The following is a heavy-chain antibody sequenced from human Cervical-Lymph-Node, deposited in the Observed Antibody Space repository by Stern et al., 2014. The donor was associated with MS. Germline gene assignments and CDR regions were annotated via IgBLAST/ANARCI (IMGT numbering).Heavy chain of an antibody. D-gene: IGHD3-16*02. CDR3: ARATSDYIWGTYRFLDS. J-gene: IGHJ4*02. CDR1: GGTISNYI. CDR2: IIPMFGSA. Sequence: QVQLVQSGAEVKKPGSSVKVSCKASGGTISNYIIGWVRQAPGQGLEWMGGIIPMFGSANYAEKFQDRVTITADESTSTAYMDLSSLRSEDTAVYYCARATSDYIWGTYRFLDSWGQGTLVIVSS. V-gene: IGHV1-69*01.